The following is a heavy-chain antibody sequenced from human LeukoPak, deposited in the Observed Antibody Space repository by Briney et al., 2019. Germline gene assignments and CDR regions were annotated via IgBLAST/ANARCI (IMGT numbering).Heavy chain of an antibody. CDR2: IYTSGST. Sequence: SETLSLTCTVSGGSISSGSYYWSWIRQPAGKGLEWIGRIYTSGSTNYNPSLKSRVTISVDTSKNQFSLKLSSVTAADTAVYYCARDCSSTSCSLDYWGQGTLVTVSS. V-gene: IGHV4-61*02. CDR1: GGSISSGSYY. D-gene: IGHD2-2*01. J-gene: IGHJ4*02. CDR3: ARDCSSTSCSLDY.